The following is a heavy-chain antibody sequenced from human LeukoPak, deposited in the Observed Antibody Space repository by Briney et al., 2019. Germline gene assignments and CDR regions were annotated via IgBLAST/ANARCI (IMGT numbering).Heavy chain of an antibody. Sequence: ASVKVSCKASGYTFTGYYMHWVRQAPGQGLEWMGWINPNGGGTNYAQKFQGRVTMTRDTSISTAYMELSRLRSDDTAVYYCARAPAAYSSWELLYYFDYWGQGTLVTVSS. CDR2: INPNGGGT. CDR3: ARAPAAYSSWELLYYFDY. V-gene: IGHV1-2*02. J-gene: IGHJ4*02. D-gene: IGHD1-26*01. CDR1: GYTFTGYY.